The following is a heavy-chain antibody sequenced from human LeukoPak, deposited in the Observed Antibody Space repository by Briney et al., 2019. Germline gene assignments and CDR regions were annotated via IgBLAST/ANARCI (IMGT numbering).Heavy chain of an antibody. CDR1: GGSFSGYY. CDR3: ARWYYDFWSGYYVDY. J-gene: IGHJ4*02. Sequence: SETLSLTCAVYGGSFSGYYSSWLRHPRGEGGEWVGEINHSGSTKYKPSLKSRVTISVDKSKNQFSLKLSSVTAADTAVYYCARWYYDFWSGYYVDYWGQGTLVTVSS. D-gene: IGHD3-3*01. V-gene: IGHV4-34*01. CDR2: INHSGST.